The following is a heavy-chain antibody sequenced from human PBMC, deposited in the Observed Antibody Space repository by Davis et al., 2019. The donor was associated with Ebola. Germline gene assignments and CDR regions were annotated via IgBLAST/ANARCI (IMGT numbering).Heavy chain of an antibody. CDR1: GFTFSNYG. V-gene: IGHV3-23*01. D-gene: IGHD2-8*01. Sequence: PGGSLRLSCAASGFTFSNYGMYWVRRAPGKGLEWVSAISGSGGSTYYADSVKGRFTISRDNSKNTLYLQMNSLRAEDTAVYYCAKHPSICTNGVCYTYYYYGMDVWGQGTTVTVSS. CDR2: ISGSGGST. J-gene: IGHJ6*02. CDR3: AKHPSICTNGVCYTYYYYGMDV.